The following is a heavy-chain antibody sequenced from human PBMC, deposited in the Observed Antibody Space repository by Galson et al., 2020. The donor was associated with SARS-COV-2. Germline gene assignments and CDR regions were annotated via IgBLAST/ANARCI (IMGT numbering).Heavy chain of an antibody. V-gene: IGHV3-21*01. Sequence: GGSLRLSCAASGLTFSSYSMNWVRQAPGKGLEWVASTSSSSSYIYYADSVKGRFTISRDNAKNSLYLQMNSLRAKDTAVYYCARDPFESGSYWDWGQGTLVTVSS. CDR1: GLTFSSYS. D-gene: IGHD1-26*01. J-gene: IGHJ4*02. CDR3: ARDPFESGSYWD. CDR2: TSSSSSYI.